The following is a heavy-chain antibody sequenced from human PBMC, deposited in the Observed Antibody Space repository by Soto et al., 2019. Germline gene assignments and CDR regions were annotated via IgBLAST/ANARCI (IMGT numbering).Heavy chain of an antibody. D-gene: IGHD2-15*01. V-gene: IGHV3-23*01. CDR3: AEWARYCSGADCRA. CDR1: GFPFSSRA. Sequence: EVQLLESGGGLVQPGGSLRLSCAASGFPFSSRAMSRVRQAPGKGLEWVSAISGSGTITYYADSVKARFTISRDTSKNTLYLQMNSLRADDTAVYYCAEWARYCSGADCRAWGQGALVTVSS. CDR2: ISGSGTIT. J-gene: IGHJ5*02.